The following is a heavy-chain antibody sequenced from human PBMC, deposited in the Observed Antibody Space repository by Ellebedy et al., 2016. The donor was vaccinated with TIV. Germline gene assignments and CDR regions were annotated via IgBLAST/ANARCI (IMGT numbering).Heavy chain of an antibody. Sequence: SETLSLTCTVSGASISSYYWSWIRQPPGKGLEWVAYIFNSEITNYKASLKSRVTISVDTSKNHFSLKLSSVTAADTAVYYCARVGGSPLGAFDIWGQGTMVTVSS. CDR3: ARVGGSPLGAFDI. CDR1: GASISSYY. J-gene: IGHJ3*02. CDR2: IFNSEIT. V-gene: IGHV4-59*01. D-gene: IGHD1-26*01.